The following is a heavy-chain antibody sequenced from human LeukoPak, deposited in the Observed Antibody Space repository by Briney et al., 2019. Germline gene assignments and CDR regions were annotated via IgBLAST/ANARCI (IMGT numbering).Heavy chain of an antibody. CDR3: ARGGYDSSGYYPHFDY. J-gene: IGHJ4*02. Sequence: SETLSLTCTVSGGSLSSYYWSWIRQPPGKGLEWIGYIYYSGSTNYNPSLKSRVTISVDTSKNQFSLKLSSVTAADTAVYYCARGGYDSSGYYPHFDYWGQGTLVTVSS. V-gene: IGHV4-59*01. D-gene: IGHD3-22*01. CDR1: GGSLSSYY. CDR2: IYYSGST.